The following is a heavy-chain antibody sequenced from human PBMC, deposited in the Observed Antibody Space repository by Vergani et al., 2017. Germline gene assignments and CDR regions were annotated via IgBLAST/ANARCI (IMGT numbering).Heavy chain of an antibody. D-gene: IGHD6-13*01. V-gene: IGHV3-9*01. Sequence: EVQLVESGGGLVQPGRSLRLSCAASGFTFADYAMHWVRQAPGKGLEWVSGISWSSANIGYADSVKGRFTISRDNAKNSLYLQMNSLRAEDTALYYCTKDIFGVRDSSSGYPFDYWGQGTLVTVSS. J-gene: IGHJ4*02. CDR1: GFTFADYA. CDR2: ISWSSANI. CDR3: TKDIFGVRDSSSGYPFDY.